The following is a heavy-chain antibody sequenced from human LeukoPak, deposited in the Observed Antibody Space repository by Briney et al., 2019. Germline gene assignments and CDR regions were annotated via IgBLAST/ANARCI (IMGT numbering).Heavy chain of an antibody. CDR2: IYYSGST. CDR3: ARGRWGIAAARPPGY. D-gene: IGHD6-13*01. CDR1: GGSISSSSYY. J-gene: IGHJ4*02. Sequence: ASETLSLTCTVSGGSISSSSYYWGWIRQPPGKGLEWIGSIYYSGSTYYNPSLKSRVTISVDTSKNQFSLKLSSVTAADTAVYYCARGRWGIAAARPPGYWGQGTLVTVSS. V-gene: IGHV4-39*07.